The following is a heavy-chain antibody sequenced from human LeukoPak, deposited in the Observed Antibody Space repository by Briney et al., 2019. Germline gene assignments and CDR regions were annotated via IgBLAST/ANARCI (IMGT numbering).Heavy chain of an antibody. CDR2: IYYSGST. CDR3: AREDDGSGYYNY. D-gene: IGHD3-22*01. V-gene: IGHV4-59*01. CDR1: GGSIMSYY. Sequence: SETLSLTCIVSGGSIMSYYWSWIRQPPGKGLEWIGYIYYSGSTNYNPSLKSRVTISVDTSNNQFSLRLRSVTAADTAVYYCAREDDGSGYYNYWGQGTLVTVSS. J-gene: IGHJ4*02.